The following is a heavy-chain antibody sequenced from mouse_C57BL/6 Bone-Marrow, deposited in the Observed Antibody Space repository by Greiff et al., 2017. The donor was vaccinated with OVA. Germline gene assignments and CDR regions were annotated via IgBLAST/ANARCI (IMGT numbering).Heavy chain of an antibody. CDR1: GFTFSDFY. Sequence: EVMLVESGGGLVQSGRSLRLSCATSGFTFSDFYMEWVRQAPGKGLEWIAASRNKANDYTTEYSVSVKGRFIVSRDTSQTSLYLQMNALRAEDAAVYYCARATTVAPFAYWGQGTLVTVSA. CDR3: ARATTVAPFAY. D-gene: IGHD1-1*01. CDR2: SRNKANDYTT. J-gene: IGHJ3*01. V-gene: IGHV7-1*01.